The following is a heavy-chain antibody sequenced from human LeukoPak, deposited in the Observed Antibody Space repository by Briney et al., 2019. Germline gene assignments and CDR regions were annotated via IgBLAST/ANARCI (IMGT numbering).Heavy chain of an antibody. CDR2: ISAYNGNT. V-gene: IGHV1-18*01. D-gene: IGHD1/OR15-1a*01. J-gene: IGHJ6*02. CDR1: GYTFTSYG. CDR3: ARDRELGQFADYYYYYGMDV. Sequence: GASVKVSCKASGYTFTSYGISWVRQAPGQGLEWMGWISAYNGNTNYAQKLQGRVTMTTDTSTSTAYMELRSLRSDDTAVYYCARDRELGQFADYYYYYGMDVWGQGTTVTVSS.